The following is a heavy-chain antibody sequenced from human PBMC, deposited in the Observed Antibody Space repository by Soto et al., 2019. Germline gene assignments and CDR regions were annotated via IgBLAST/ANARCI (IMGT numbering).Heavy chain of an antibody. CDR1: GFSFSSYD. J-gene: IGHJ6*03. CDR3: AKDMKPGSRWSLGGVEHCMDV. D-gene: IGHD3-16*01. Sequence: QVQLVESGGGVVQPGRSLRLSCVGSGFSFSSYDMNWVHQAPGTGLEWVALMSYDGSKKYYGDSVRGRVTISRDNSKNTLYRQMDHLRPEDTAIYYCAKDMKPGSRWSLGGVEHCMDVWGRGTTVSVSS. V-gene: IGHV3-30*18. CDR2: MSYDGSKK.